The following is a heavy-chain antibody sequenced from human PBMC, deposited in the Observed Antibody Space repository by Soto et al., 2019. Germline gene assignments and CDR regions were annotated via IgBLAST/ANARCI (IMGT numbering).Heavy chain of an antibody. V-gene: IGHV3-30-3*01. Sequence: QVXXXXSGGXVVXXGXXLXXXXAXXXFTXSXHAMHWVRQAPGXGLECVAIVSFDGSNKYYADSVKGRFXIXXXXXXXXXXXXXXGXTPEDTAVYYCARDQTGITTTGGGRIDHWGQXTLVTVSS. J-gene: IGHJ4*02. CDR3: ARDQTGITTTGGGRIDH. CDR2: VSFDGSNK. CDR1: XFTXSXHA. D-gene: IGHD1-20*01.